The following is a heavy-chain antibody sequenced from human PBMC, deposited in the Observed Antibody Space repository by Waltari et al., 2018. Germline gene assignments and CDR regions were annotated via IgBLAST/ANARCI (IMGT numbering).Heavy chain of an antibody. Sequence: EVQLLESGGGFVQPGGSLRLSCAASGFTFSNYFLIWVRQVPGRGLEWVSAISDSGVNTYYADSLKGRFTISRDNSKNTLYLQMNSLRADDTAIYYCATRVSSWGQGTLVTVSS. V-gene: IGHV3-23*01. D-gene: IGHD3-10*01. CDR3: ATRVSS. CDR2: ISDSGVNT. CDR1: GFTFSNYF. J-gene: IGHJ5*02.